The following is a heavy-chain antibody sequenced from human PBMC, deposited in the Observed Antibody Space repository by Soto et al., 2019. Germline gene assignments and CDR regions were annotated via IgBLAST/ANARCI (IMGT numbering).Heavy chain of an antibody. CDR1: GFTFSDYY. D-gene: IGHD1-7*01. CDR2: ISSSSDST. Sequence: QVQVVESGGGLVKPGGSLRLSCAASGFTFSDYYMSWIRQAPGKGLEWVSFISSSSDSTKYADSVKGRFTISRDNAKNSLSLQLNSLRAEDTVVYYCARGGVKGTTSRGQVYNWGQGTLVTVSS. CDR3: ARGGVKGTTSRGQVYN. J-gene: IGHJ4*02. V-gene: IGHV3-11*06.